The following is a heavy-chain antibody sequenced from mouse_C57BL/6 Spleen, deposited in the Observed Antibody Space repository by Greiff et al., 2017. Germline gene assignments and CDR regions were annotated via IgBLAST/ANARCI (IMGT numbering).Heavy chain of an antibody. CDR2: INPNNGGT. V-gene: IGHV1-22*01. Sequence: EVQLQQSGPELVKPGASVKMSCKASGYTFTDYNMHWVKQSHGKSLEWIGYINPNNGGTSYNQKFKGKATLTANKSSSTAYMELRSLTSEDSAVYYCASPRYAFFDYWGQGTTLTVSS. CDR3: ASPRYAFFDY. CDR1: GYTFTDYN. J-gene: IGHJ2*01. D-gene: IGHD6-5*01.